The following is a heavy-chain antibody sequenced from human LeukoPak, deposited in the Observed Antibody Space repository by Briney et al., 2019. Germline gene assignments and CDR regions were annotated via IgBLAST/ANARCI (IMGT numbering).Heavy chain of an antibody. CDR2: FDPEDGET. D-gene: IGHD3-9*01. CDR1: GYTLTELS. V-gene: IGHV1-24*01. J-gene: IGHJ4*02. Sequence: ASVKVSCRVSGYTLTELSMHWVRQAPGEGLEWMGGFDPEDGETIYAQKFQGRVTMTEDTSTDTAYMELSSLRSEDTAVYYCATPPPLLRYFDWLQGFDYWGQGTLVTVSS. CDR3: ATPPPLLRYFDWLQGFDY.